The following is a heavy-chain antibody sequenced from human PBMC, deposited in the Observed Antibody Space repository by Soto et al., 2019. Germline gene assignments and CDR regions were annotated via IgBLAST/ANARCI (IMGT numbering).Heavy chain of an antibody. V-gene: IGHV3-7*03. CDR2: IKQDGSEK. J-gene: IGHJ4*02. Sequence: GGLRLSCAASGFTFSSYWMSWVRQAPGKGLEWVANIKQDGSEKYYVDSVKGRFTISRDNAKNSLYLQMNSLRAEDTAVYYCARDPYSSSFDYWGQGTLVTVSS. D-gene: IGHD6-13*01. CDR3: ARDPYSSSFDY. CDR1: GFTFSSYW.